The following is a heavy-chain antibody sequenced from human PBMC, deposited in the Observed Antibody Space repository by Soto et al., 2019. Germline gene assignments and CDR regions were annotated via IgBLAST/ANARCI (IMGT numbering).Heavy chain of an antibody. CDR2: ISAAGDP. V-gene: IGHV3-13*05. Sequence: EAQLVECGGGLVQPGGSLRLACEASGFTFRNYDMHWVRQGTGKGLEWVSGISAAGDPDYADTVEGRFTISRENAQNSFFPQMNSLRVGDTAVYYCARTDRYFYGLDVWGQGTTVIVSS. J-gene: IGHJ6*02. CDR3: ARTDRYFYGLDV. CDR1: GFTFRNYD.